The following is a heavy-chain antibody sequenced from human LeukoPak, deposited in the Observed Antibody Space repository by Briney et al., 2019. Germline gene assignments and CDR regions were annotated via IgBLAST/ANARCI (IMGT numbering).Heavy chain of an antibody. CDR1: GFTFNNAW. V-gene: IGHV3-15*07. CDR2: IKKRSDGGTT. CDR3: TRDWYHAFDF. Sequence: NPGGSLRLSCAASGFTFNNAWMNWVRQAPGKGLEWVGRIKKRSDGGTTDYAAPVKDRFIISRDDSQDTLYLQMNTLKTEDTAVYYCTRDWYHAFDFWGQGTVVTVSS. J-gene: IGHJ3*01. D-gene: IGHD3-9*01.